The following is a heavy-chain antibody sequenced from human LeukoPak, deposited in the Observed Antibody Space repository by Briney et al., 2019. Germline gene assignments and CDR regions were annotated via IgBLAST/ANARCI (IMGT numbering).Heavy chain of an antibody. CDR2: ISAYNGNT. D-gene: IGHD1-26*01. J-gene: IGHJ6*03. CDR3: ARTGGRDYYYYYYMDV. V-gene: IGHV1-18*01. Sequence: GALVKVSCKASGYTFTSYGISWVRQAPGQGLEWMGWISAYNGNTNYAQKLQGRVTMTTDTSTSTAYMELRSLRSDDTAVYYCARTGGRDYYYYYYMDVWGKGTTVTVSS. CDR1: GYTFTSYG.